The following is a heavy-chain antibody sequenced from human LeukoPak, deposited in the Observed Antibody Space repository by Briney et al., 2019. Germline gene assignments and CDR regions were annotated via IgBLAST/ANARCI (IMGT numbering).Heavy chain of an antibody. Sequence: PSETLSLTCTVSGGSISSGDYYWSWIRQPPGKGLEWIGYIYYSGSTYYNPSLKSRVTISVDTSKNQFSLKLSSVTAADTAVYYCARAAPNTKGPRKHKPDAFDIWGQGTMVTVSS. V-gene: IGHV4-30-4*01. CDR2: IYYSGST. CDR3: ARAAPNTKGPRKHKPDAFDI. D-gene: IGHD1-1*01. CDR1: GGSISSGDYY. J-gene: IGHJ3*02.